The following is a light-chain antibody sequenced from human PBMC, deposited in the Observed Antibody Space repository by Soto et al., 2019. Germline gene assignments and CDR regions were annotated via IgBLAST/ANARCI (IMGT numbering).Light chain of an antibody. J-gene: IGLJ2*01. V-gene: IGLV3-1*01. CDR3: QAWDSSTGTV. CDR1: KLGDKY. Sequence: SYELTQPPSVSVSPGQTASITCSGDKLGDKYACWYQQKPGQSPVLVIYQDSKRPSGIPERFSGSNSGNTATLTISGTQAMGEADYCCQAWDSSTGTVFGGGTKLTVL. CDR2: QDS.